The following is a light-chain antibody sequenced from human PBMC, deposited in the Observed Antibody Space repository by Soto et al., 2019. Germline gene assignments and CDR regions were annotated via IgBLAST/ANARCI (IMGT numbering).Light chain of an antibody. CDR2: ATF. Sequence: DIQMTQSPSSLSASVGDRVTITCRASQAIRYDLGWYQQKPGTAPKRLIYATFTLQSGVPSRFSGSGSGTEFTLTINSLQPEDFATYYCLQDYSYPYTFGQGTKLEIK. CDR3: LQDYSYPYT. V-gene: IGKV1-17*01. CDR1: QAIRYD. J-gene: IGKJ2*01.